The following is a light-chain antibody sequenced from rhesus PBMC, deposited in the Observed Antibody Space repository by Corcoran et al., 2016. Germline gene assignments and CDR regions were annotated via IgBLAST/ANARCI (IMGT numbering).Light chain of an antibody. V-gene: IGKV2-72*01. J-gene: IGKJ4*01. Sequence: DIVMTQTPLSLPITPGEPASISCRSSQSLLHSNGNTYLHWYLQKPGQSPQLLIYGGSNRASGVPDRFSGGGSGTDVTLKISKVEAEDVGIYYCVQAIAFPLTFGGGTKVEIK. CDR3: VQAIAFPLT. CDR1: QSLLHSNGNTY. CDR2: GGS.